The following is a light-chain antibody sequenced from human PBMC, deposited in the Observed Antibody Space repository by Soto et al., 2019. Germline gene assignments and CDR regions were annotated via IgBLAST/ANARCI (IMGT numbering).Light chain of an antibody. CDR2: EVT. V-gene: IGLV2-14*01. J-gene: IGLJ3*02. CDR1: GSDVGGYNY. Sequence: QSVLTQPASVSGSPGQSITISCTGTGSDVGGYNYVSWYQQHPGKAPKLLIYEVTNRPSGISSRFSGSKSVNTASLTISGLQAEDEAHYYCNSYTSTSAHVLFGGGTKVTVL. CDR3: NSYTSTSAHVL.